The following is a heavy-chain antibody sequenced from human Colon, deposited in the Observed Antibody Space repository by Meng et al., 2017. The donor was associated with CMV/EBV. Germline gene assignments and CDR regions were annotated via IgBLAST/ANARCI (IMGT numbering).Heavy chain of an antibody. D-gene: IGHD2-8*01. CDR3: ATEGMPLYS. CDR2: IIPILDKA. CDR1: GGSFNYS. V-gene: IGHV1-69*08. Sequence: SVKVSCKASGGSFNYSISWVRQAPGQGLEWMGRIIPILDKANYARKFQGRVTIIADKSTTTAYMELYSLRSEDTAIYYCATEGMPLYSWGQGTLVTVSS. J-gene: IGHJ4*02.